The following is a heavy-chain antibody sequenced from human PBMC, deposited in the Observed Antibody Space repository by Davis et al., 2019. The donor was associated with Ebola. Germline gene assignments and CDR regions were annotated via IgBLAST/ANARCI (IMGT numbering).Heavy chain of an antibody. V-gene: IGHV3-23*01. Sequence: GESLKISCAASGFTFTNFYMSWVRQAPGKGLEWVSGISGSGGGTYYADSVKGRFTISRDNSKNTVYLQMNSLRAEDTAVYYCAKWDTMMRGQGTLVTVSS. J-gene: IGHJ4*02. CDR2: ISGSGGGT. CDR3: AKWDTMM. CDR1: GFTFTNFY. D-gene: IGHD3-22*01.